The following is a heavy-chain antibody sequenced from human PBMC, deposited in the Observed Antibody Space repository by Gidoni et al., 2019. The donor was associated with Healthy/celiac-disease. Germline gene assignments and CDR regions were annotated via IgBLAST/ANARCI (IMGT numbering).Heavy chain of an antibody. J-gene: IGHJ5*02. CDR3: ARVLESSYCSGGSCYRAGWFDP. V-gene: IGHV6-1*01. CDR1: GDSVSSNSAA. CDR2: TYYRSKWYN. D-gene: IGHD2-15*01. Sequence: QVQLQQSGPGLVKPSQTLSLTCAISGDSVSSNSAAWNWIRQSPSRGLEWLGRTYYRSKWYNDYAVSVKSRITINPDTSKNQFSLQLNSVTPEDTAVYYCARVLESSYCSGGSCYRAGWFDPWGQGTLVTVSS.